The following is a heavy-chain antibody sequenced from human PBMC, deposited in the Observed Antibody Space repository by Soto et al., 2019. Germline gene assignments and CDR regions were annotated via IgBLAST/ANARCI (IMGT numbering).Heavy chain of an antibody. Sequence: ASVKVSCKASGGTFSSYAISWVRQAPGQGLEWMGGIIPIFGTANYAQKFQGRVTITADESTSTAYMELSSLRSEDTAVYYCARETSRGDTPILDYWGQGTLVTAPQ. D-gene: IGHD5-18*01. CDR3: ARETSRGDTPILDY. J-gene: IGHJ4*02. CDR2: IIPIFGTA. V-gene: IGHV1-69*13. CDR1: GGTFSSYA.